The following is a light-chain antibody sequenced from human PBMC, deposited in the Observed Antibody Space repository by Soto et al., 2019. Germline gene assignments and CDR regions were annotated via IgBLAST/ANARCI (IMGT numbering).Light chain of an antibody. CDR2: AAS. CDR1: QGISSY. Sequence: AIRMTQSTSSLSASTGDRVTITCRASQGISSYLAWYQQKPGKAPKLLIYAASTLKSGVPSRFSGSGSGTDFTLTISCLQSEDFATYYCQQYYSYPLLAFGGGTKVDIK. CDR3: QQYYSYPLLA. V-gene: IGKV1-8*01. J-gene: IGKJ4*01.